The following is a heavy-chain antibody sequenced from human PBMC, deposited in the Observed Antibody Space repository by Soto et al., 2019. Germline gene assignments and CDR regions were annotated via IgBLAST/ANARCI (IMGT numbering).Heavy chain of an antibody. V-gene: IGHV1-18*04. Sequence: GASVKVSCKASGYTFTSYYMHWVRQAPGQGLEWMGWISVYNGNTNYAQKLQGRVTMTTDTSTSTAYMELRSLRSDDTAVYYCARGAYYDSSGYLDYWGQGTPVTVSS. CDR3: ARGAYYDSSGYLDY. D-gene: IGHD3-22*01. CDR1: GYTFTSYY. J-gene: IGHJ4*02. CDR2: ISVYNGNT.